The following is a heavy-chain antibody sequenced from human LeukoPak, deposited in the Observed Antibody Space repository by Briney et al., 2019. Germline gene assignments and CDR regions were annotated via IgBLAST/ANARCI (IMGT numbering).Heavy chain of an antibody. D-gene: IGHD2-2*01. J-gene: IGHJ3*02. CDR1: GYSFTSYW. V-gene: IGHV5-51*01. Sequence: HGESLKISCKGSGYSFTSYWIGWVRQMPGKGLEWMGIIYPGDYDTRYSPSFQGQVTISADKSTSTAYLQWSSLKASDTAMYYCASWFLRQPYAPDAFDIWGQGTMVTVSS. CDR3: ASWFLRQPYAPDAFDI. CDR2: IYPGDYDT.